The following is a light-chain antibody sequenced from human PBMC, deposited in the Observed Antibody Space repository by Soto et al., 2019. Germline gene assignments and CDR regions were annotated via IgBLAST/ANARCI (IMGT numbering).Light chain of an antibody. CDR2: DAS. J-gene: IGKJ5*01. CDR3: QQRSNGIT. V-gene: IGKV3-11*01. CDR1: QSISSH. Sequence: EIVLTQSPDTLSLSPGERATLSCRASQSISSHLAWYQQKPGQAPRLLIYDASNRATGIPARFSGSGSGTDFILTISSLEPEDFAVYYCQQRSNGITFGQGT.